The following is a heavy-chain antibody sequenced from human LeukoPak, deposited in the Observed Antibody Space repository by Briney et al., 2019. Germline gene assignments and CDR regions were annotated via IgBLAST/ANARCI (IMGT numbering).Heavy chain of an antibody. D-gene: IGHD6-6*01. CDR3: AIPSSSFPSPFDY. V-gene: IGHV1-2*02. CDR2: INPNSGGT. Sequence: ASVKVSCKASGHTFTGYYMHWVRQAPGQGLEWMGWINPNSGGTNYAQKFQGRFTMTRDTSISTAYMELSRLRSDDTAVYYCAIPSSSFPSPFDYWGQGTLVTVSS. CDR1: GHTFTGYY. J-gene: IGHJ4*02.